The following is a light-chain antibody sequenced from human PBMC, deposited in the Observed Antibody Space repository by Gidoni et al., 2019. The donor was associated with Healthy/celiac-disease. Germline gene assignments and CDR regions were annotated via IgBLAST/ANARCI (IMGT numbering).Light chain of an antibody. Sequence: EIVMTQSPAPLSVSPGERATLSCRATQSVSSNLAWYQQKPGQAPSLLIYGASTRATGIPARFSGSGSGTEFTLTISSLQSEDFAVYYCQQYNNWPLTFGGXTKVEIK. V-gene: IGKV3-15*01. CDR2: GAS. CDR1: QSVSSN. CDR3: QQYNNWPLT. J-gene: IGKJ4*02.